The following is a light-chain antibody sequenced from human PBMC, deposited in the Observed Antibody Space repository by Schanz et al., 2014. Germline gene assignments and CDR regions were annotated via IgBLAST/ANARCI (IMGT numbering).Light chain of an antibody. Sequence: EIVLTQSPGTLSLSPGDRATLSCRASQSVSSSYLAWYQQKPGQAPRLLIYDTSNRATGIPARFSGSGSGTDFTLTISSLEPGDFAVYYCQQRSNWPPLTFGGGTKVEI. J-gene: IGKJ4*01. V-gene: IGKV3D-20*02. CDR2: DTS. CDR1: QSVSSSY. CDR3: QQRSNWPPLT.